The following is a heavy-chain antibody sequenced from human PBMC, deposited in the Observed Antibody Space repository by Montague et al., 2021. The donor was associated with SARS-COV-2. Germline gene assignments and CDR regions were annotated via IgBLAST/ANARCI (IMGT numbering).Heavy chain of an antibody. J-gene: IGHJ6*03. V-gene: IGHV3-48*03. Sequence: SLRLSWAASGFTFSSYEMNWVRQAPGKGLEWVSYISSSGSTIYYADSVKGRFTISRDNAKNSLYLQMNSLRAEGTAVYYCARDQLKAQWPYYYYYMDVWGKGTTVTVSS. CDR3: ARDQLKAQWPYYYYYMDV. D-gene: IGHD2-8*01. CDR2: ISSSGSTI. CDR1: GFTFSSYE.